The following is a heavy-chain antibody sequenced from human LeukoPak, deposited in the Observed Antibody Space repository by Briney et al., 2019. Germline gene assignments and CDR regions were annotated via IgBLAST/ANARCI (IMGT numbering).Heavy chain of an antibody. D-gene: IGHD3-9*01. CDR3: ARESRYFDWFPIMDV. V-gene: IGHV3-7*01. CDR1: GFTFSSYW. CDR2: IKQDGSEK. Sequence: GGSLRLSCAASGFTFSSYWMSWVRQAPGKGLEWVANIKQDGSEKYYVDSGKGRFTISRDNAKNSLYLQMNSLRAEDTAVYYCARESRYFDWFPIMDVWGQGTTVTVSS. J-gene: IGHJ6*02.